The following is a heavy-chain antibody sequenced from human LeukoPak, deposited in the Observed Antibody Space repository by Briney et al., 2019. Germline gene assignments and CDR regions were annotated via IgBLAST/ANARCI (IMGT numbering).Heavy chain of an antibody. CDR2: INHSGST. D-gene: IGHD3-3*01. J-gene: IGHJ6*03. V-gene: IGHV4-34*01. CDR1: GGSFSGYY. Sequence: PSETLSLTCAVYGGSFSGYYWSWIRQPPGKGLEWIGEINHSGSTNYNPSLKSRVTISVDTSKNQFSLKLSSVTAADTAVYYCAGSSYYDFWSGYLPRNYYYYMDVWGKGTTVTVSS. CDR3: AGSSYYDFWSGYLPRNYYYYMDV.